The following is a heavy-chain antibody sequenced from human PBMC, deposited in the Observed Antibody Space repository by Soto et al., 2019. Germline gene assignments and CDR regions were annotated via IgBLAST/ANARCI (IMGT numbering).Heavy chain of an antibody. CDR1: GGTSSSYA. D-gene: IGHD4-4*01. V-gene: IGHV1-69*01. CDR3: ASGGTTVNRRFDF. Sequence: QVQVVQSGAEVKKPGSSVRVSCKASGGTSSSYAITWMRQAPGQGLEWMGGIIPILDTTEYAQKFQGRVTFTADESTSTVYMDLSSLTSEDTAVYYCASGGTTVNRRFDFWGQGTLVTVSS. J-gene: IGHJ4*02. CDR2: IIPILDTT.